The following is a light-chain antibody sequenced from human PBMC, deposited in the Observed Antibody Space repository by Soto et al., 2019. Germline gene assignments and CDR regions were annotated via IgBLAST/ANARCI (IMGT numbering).Light chain of an antibody. CDR1: QSVLYSSNNKNY. J-gene: IGKJ2*01. V-gene: IGKV4-1*01. CDR3: QQYYTTPPTT. Sequence: DIVMTQSPDSLAVSLGERATINSKSSQSVLYSSNNKNYLAWYQQKPGQPPKLLIYWASTRESGVPDRFSGSGSGTDFTLTISSLQAEDVTVYYCQQYYTTPPTTFGQGTKLGIK. CDR2: WAS.